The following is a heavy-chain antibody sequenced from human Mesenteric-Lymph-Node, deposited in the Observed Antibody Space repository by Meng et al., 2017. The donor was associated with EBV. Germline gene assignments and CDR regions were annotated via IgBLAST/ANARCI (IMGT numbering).Heavy chain of an antibody. CDR3: ARLDRWELLRGLVY. CDR1: DGYVSSGSYY. Sequence: APQQVSGVALVKPSQPLPLTCIVSDGYVSSGSYYWSWIRQPTGKGLDCIGYIYYSGSTNYTPSLKSRVTISVDTSKNQFSLKLSSVTAADTAVYYCARLDRWELLRGLVYWGQGTLVTVSS. D-gene: IGHD1-26*01. J-gene: IGHJ4*02. V-gene: IGHV4-61*01. CDR2: IYYSGST.